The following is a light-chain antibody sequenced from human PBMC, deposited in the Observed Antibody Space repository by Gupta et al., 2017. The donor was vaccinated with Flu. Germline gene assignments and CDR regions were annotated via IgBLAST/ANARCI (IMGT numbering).Light chain of an antibody. CDR3: QVWDTTTDHPGV. CDR1: NLGTKS. CDR2: DDS. V-gene: IGLV3-21*02. J-gene: IGLJ3*02. Sequence: QTARLTCGGSNLGTKSVDWYQHRPGRAPVLVVHDDSDRPSGIPERFSGSKFGNTATLIISRVETGDEADYYCQVWDTTTDHPGVFGGGTKLTVL.